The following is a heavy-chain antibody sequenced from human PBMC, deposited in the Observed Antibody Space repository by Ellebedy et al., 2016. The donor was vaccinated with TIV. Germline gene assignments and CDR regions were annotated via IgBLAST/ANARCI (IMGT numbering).Heavy chain of an antibody. J-gene: IGHJ5*02. CDR1: GGSISSSSYY. CDR3: ARHPRDILTGQTNWFDP. V-gene: IGHV4-39*01. CDR2: IYYSGST. Sequence: SETLSLXCTVSGGSISSSSYYWGWIRQPPGKGLEWIGSIYYSGSTYYNPSLKSRVTISVDTSKNQFSLKLSSVTAADTAVYYCARHPRDILTGQTNWFDPWGQGTLVTVSS. D-gene: IGHD3-9*01.